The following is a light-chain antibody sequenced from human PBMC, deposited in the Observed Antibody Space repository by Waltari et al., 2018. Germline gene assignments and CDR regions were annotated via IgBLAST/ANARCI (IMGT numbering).Light chain of an antibody. V-gene: IGKV3-20*01. Sequence: CRASQSVNSNRLAWYQQKFGQTPRLIIYGTFNRAAGIPDRFSGGGSGTDFTLMISRVEPEDFAVYYCQQYGDSSFTFGQGTKLEIK. CDR1: QSVNSNR. J-gene: IGKJ2*01. CDR3: QQYGDSSFT. CDR2: GTF.